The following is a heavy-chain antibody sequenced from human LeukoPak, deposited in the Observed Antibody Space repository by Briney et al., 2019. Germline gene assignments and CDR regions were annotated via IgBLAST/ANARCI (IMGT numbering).Heavy chain of an antibody. Sequence: GGSLRLSCAASGFTFSSYWMHWVRQAPGKGLVWVSRINTDGSTTNYADSVKGRFTISRDNSKNTLYLQMNSLRAEDTAVYYCAKERDRGSYYPDAFDIWGQGTMVTVSS. CDR1: GFTFSSYW. D-gene: IGHD1-26*01. V-gene: IGHV3-74*01. CDR2: INTDGSTT. CDR3: AKERDRGSYYPDAFDI. J-gene: IGHJ3*02.